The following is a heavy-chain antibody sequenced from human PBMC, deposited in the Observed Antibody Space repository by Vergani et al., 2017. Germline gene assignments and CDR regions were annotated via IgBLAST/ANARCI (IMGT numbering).Heavy chain of an antibody. D-gene: IGHD6-6*01. J-gene: IGHJ6*02. CDR3: AKDLVSSSSAYYYYGMDV. CDR2: ISGSGGST. CDR1: DFTFSSYA. V-gene: IGHV3-23*01. Sequence: EVQLLESGGGLVQPGGSLRLSCAASDFTFSSYAMSWVRQAPGKGLEWVSAISGSGGSTYYADSVKGRFTISRDNSKNTLYLQMNSLRAEDTAVYYCAKDLVSSSSAYYYYGMDVWGQGTTVTVSS.